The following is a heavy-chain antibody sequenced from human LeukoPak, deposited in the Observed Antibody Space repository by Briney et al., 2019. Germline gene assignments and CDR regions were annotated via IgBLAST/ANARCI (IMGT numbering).Heavy chain of an antibody. CDR2: IRSKANSYAT. D-gene: IGHD5-12*01. CDR3: TSPMDSWATE. Sequence: GSLRLSCAASGFTFSGSAMHWVRQASGKGLEWVGRIRSKANSYATAYAASVKGRFTISRDDSKNTAYLQMNSLKTEDTAVYYCTSPMDSWATEWGQGTLVTVSS. CDR1: GFTFSGSA. V-gene: IGHV3-73*01. J-gene: IGHJ4*02.